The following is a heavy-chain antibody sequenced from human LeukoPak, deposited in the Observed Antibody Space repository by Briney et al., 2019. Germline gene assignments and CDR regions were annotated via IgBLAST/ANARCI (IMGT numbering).Heavy chain of an antibody. CDR3: ARDEWSAAAGTSYNWFDP. D-gene: IGHD6-13*01. CDR1: LWTYIQYA. CDR2: IFTIFGTA. J-gene: IGHJ5*02. V-gene: IGHV1-69*06. Sequence: SVNVSCQGSLWTYIQYAMCWVGPPSGQGLAWIAYIFTIFGTANYTQKFQGRVKITADKSSSTAYMELSSLRSEDTAVYYFARDEWSAAAGTSYNWFDPWGQGTLVTVSS.